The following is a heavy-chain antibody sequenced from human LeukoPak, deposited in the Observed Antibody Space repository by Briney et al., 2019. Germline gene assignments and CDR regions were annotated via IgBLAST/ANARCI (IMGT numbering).Heavy chain of an antibody. D-gene: IGHD1-26*01. V-gene: IGHV3-30-3*01. Sequence: GGSLRLSCAAYGFTFSSYAMHWVRQAPGKGLEWVAVISYDGSNKYYADSVKGRFTISRDNSKNTLYLQMNSLRAEDTAVYYCARDRVGATDYFDYWGQGTLVTVSS. CDR1: GFTFSSYA. CDR2: ISYDGSNK. J-gene: IGHJ4*02. CDR3: ARDRVGATDYFDY.